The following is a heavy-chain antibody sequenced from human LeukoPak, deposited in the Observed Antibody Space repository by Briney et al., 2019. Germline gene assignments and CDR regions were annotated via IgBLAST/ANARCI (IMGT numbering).Heavy chain of an antibody. V-gene: IGHV3-48*04. CDR2: ISSSSSTI. J-gene: IGHJ6*02. CDR3: AKEFVAANPGFYYGMDV. Sequence: PGGSLRLSCAASGFTFSSYSMNWVRQAPGKGLEWVSYISSSSSTIYYADSVKGRFTISRDNAKNSLYLQMNSLRADDTALYYCAKEFVAANPGFYYGMDVWGQGTTVTVSS. CDR1: GFTFSSYS. D-gene: IGHD2-15*01.